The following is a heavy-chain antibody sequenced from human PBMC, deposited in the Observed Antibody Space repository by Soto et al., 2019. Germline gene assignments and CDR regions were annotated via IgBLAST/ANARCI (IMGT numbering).Heavy chain of an antibody. CDR1: GGSISSYY. J-gene: IGHJ4*02. CDR2: IYYSGST. V-gene: IGHV4-59*08. Sequence: QVQLQESGPGLVKPSETLSLTCTVSGGSISSYYWSWIRQPPGKGLEWIGYIYYSGSTNYNPSLKSRVTISVDTSKNQFSLKLSSVTAADTAVYYCARAYDISEPYYFDYWGQGTLVTVSS. CDR3: ARAYDISEPYYFDY. D-gene: IGHD3-9*01.